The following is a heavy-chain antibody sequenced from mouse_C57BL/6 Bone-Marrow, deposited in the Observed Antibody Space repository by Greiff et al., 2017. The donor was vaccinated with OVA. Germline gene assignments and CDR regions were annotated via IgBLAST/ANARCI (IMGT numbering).Heavy chain of an antibody. Sequence: EVQLVESGAELVRPGASVKLSCTASGFNIKDDYMHWVKQRPEQGLEWIGWIDPENGDTEYASKFQGKATITADTSSNTAYLQLSSLTSEDTAVYYCATGGYGSSFDYWGQGTTLTVSS. J-gene: IGHJ2*01. D-gene: IGHD1-1*01. CDR3: ATGGYGSSFDY. CDR1: GFNIKDDY. V-gene: IGHV14-4*01. CDR2: IDPENGDT.